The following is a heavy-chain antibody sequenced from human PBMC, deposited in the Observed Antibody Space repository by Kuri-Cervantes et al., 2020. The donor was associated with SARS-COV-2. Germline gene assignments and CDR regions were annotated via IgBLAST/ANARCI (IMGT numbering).Heavy chain of an antibody. CDR1: GYSNSSGYY. CDR2: IYHSGST. D-gene: IGHD4-11*01. CDR3: GRTYVTVTGDACDI. Sequence: LSLNRIVSGYSNSSGYYWGWIPQPPGKGLEWIGSIYHSGSTYYNPSLKSRVTISVDTSKNQFSLKLSSVTAADTAVYYCGRTYVTVTGDACDIGGQGTMVTVSS. V-gene: IGHV4-38-2*02. J-gene: IGHJ3*02.